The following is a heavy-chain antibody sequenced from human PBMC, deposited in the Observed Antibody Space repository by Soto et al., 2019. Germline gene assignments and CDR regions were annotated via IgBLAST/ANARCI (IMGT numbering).Heavy chain of an antibody. CDR2: ISSSGSTI. V-gene: IGHV3-11*01. J-gene: IGHJ6*02. CDR3: ARDRNVLRYFDWLGYYGMDV. D-gene: IGHD3-9*01. CDR1: GFTFSDYY. Sequence: GGSMRLSSAASGFTFSDYYMSWIRPTPGKGLEWVSYISSSGSTIYYADSVKGRFTISRDNAKNSLYLQMNSLRAEDTAVYYCARDRNVLRYFDWLGYYGMDVWGQGTTVTVSS.